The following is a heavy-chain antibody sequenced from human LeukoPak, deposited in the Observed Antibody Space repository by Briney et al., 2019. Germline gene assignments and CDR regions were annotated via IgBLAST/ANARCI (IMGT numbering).Heavy chain of an antibody. J-gene: IGHJ3*02. D-gene: IGHD3-10*01. CDR2: IYTSGST. CDR3: ARDLGPAYYDS. Sequence: SETLSLTCTVSGGSISSGSYYWSWIRQPAGKGLEWIGRIYTSGSTNYNPSLKSRVTISVDTSKNQFSLKLSSVTAADTAVYYCARDLGPAYYDSWGQGTMVTVSS. CDR1: GGSISSGSYY. V-gene: IGHV4-61*02.